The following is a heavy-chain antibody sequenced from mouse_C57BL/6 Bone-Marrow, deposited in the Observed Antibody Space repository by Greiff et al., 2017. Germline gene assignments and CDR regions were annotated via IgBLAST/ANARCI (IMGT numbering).Heavy chain of an antibody. CDR2: INPSTGGT. Sequence: EVQLQQSGPELVKPGASVKISCKASGYSFTGYYMNWVKQSPDKSLEWIGEINPSTGGTTYNQKFKAKATLTVDKSSSTAYMQLKSLTSEDSAVYYCARHFCAYWGQGTLVTVSA. V-gene: IGHV1-42*01. CDR1: GYSFTGYY. J-gene: IGHJ3*01. CDR3: ARHFCAY.